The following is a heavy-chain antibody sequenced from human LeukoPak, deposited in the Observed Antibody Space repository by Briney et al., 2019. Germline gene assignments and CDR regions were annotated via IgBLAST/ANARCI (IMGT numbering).Heavy chain of an antibody. V-gene: IGHV3-48*03. CDR1: GFTFSSYE. J-gene: IGHJ3*02. D-gene: IGHD3-22*01. Sequence: PGGSLRLSCAASGFTFSSYEMNWVRQAPGKGLEWVSYISSSGSTIYYADSVKGRFTISRDNVKNSLYLQMNSLRAEDTAVYYCARGFPNNYYDSSGFSPDAFDIWGQGTMVTVSS. CDR2: ISSSGSTI. CDR3: ARGFPNNYYDSSGFSPDAFDI.